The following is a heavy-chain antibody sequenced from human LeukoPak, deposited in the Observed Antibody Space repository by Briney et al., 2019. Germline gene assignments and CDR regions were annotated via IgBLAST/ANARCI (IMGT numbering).Heavy chain of an antibody. CDR2: INPNIGDT. Sequence: SVKVSCKASGYALTGYYFHWVRQAPGQGLEWMGWINPNIGDTNYAEKFQGRVTLTRDTSINIAYMELSRLTSDDTAVYYCARSSGFFYYFDYWGQGTLVTVSS. V-gene: IGHV1-2*02. CDR1: GYALTGYY. J-gene: IGHJ4*02. CDR3: ARSSGFFYYFDY. D-gene: IGHD3-22*01.